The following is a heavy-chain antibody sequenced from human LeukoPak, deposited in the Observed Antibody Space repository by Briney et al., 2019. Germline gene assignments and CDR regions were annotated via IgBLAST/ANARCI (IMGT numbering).Heavy chain of an antibody. CDR1: GGSFSGNF. CDR3: ARVPESVGINYFDS. CDR2: INHRGNT. V-gene: IGHV4-34*01. J-gene: IGHJ4*02. D-gene: IGHD1-1*01. Sequence: SETLSLTCAVYGGSFSGNFWSWVRQPPGKGLEWIGEINHRGNTNYNPSLKSRVTISVNTSKNQFSLKLSSVTAADTAVYYCARVPESVGINYFDSWGQGTQVTVSS.